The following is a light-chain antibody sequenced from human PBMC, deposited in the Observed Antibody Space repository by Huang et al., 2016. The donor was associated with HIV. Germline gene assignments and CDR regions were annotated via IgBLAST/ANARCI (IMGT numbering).Light chain of an antibody. CDR1: QSLLYSSTDKSY. CDR3: QKDYSSPFT. J-gene: IGKJ3*01. V-gene: IGKV4-1*01. CDR2: GAS. Sequence: DIVMTQSPDSLAVSLGERATINCKSSQSLLYSSTDKSYLAWYHQKPGNPPKLLIYGASTRESGVPYRFSGSGSGTDFTLTISSLQAEDVAVYYCQKDYSSPFTFGPGTKVDIK.